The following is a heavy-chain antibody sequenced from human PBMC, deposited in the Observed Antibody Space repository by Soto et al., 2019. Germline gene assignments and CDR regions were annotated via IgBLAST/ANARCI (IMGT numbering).Heavy chain of an antibody. Sequence: SVKVSCKASGGTFSSYAISWVRQAPGQGLEWMGGIIPIFGTANYAQKFQGRVTITADESTSTAYMELSSLRSEVTPVYYCARELFRVDTSMVYYCDCWGQGTLVAVSS. CDR3: ARELFRVDTSMVYYCDC. J-gene: IGHJ4*02. D-gene: IGHD5-18*01. V-gene: IGHV1-69*13. CDR2: IIPIFGTA. CDR1: GGTFSSYA.